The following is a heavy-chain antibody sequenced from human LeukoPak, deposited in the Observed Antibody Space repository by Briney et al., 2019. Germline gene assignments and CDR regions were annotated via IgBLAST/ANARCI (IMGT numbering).Heavy chain of an antibody. J-gene: IGHJ4*02. CDR2: IKQDGSEK. V-gene: IGHV3-7*01. CDR3: ARAGELVSEYYFDY. Sequence: GGSLRLSCAASGFTFSNYAMSWVRQAPGKGLEWVANIKQDGSEKYYVDSVKGRFTISRDNAKNSLYLQMNSLRAEDTAVYYCARAGELVSEYYFDYWGQGTLVTVSS. D-gene: IGHD3-10*01. CDR1: GFTFSNYA.